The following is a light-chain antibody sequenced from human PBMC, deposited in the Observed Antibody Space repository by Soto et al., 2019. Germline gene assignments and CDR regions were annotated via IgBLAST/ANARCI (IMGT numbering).Light chain of an antibody. V-gene: IGLV2-23*01. Sequence: QSVLTQLASVSRSPGQAITISYTGTSSDVGSYNLVSWYQHHPGKAPKLMIYEGSKRPSGLSNRFSGSKSGTTASLPISGLQAEDEADYYCCSYAGSRTIYVFGTGTKVTVL. CDR2: EGS. CDR1: SSDVGSYNL. J-gene: IGLJ1*01. CDR3: CSYAGSRTIYV.